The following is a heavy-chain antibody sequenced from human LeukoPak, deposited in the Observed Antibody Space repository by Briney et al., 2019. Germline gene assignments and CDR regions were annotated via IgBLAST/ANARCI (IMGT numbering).Heavy chain of an antibody. Sequence: GGSLRLSCAASGFTFSSYGMHWVRQAPGKGLEWVAFIRDDGSNKYYADSVKGRFTISRDNSKNTLYLQMNSLTAEDTAVYYCAKVLAAADLHDWFDPWGQGTLVTVSS. J-gene: IGHJ5*02. V-gene: IGHV3-30*02. CDR1: GFTFSSYG. CDR2: IRDDGSNK. D-gene: IGHD6-13*01. CDR3: AKVLAAADLHDWFDP.